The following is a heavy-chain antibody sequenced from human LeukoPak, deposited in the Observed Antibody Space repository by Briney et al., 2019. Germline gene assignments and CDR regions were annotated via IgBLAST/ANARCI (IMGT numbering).Heavy chain of an antibody. Sequence: ASVKVSCKASGYTFTSYDTNWVRQATGQGLEWMGWMNPNSGNTGYAQKFQGRVTITRNTSISTAYMELRSLRSDDTAVYYCAREEGNWGDAFDIWGQGTMVTVSS. J-gene: IGHJ3*02. V-gene: IGHV1-8*03. CDR1: GYTFTSYD. D-gene: IGHD7-27*01. CDR2: MNPNSGNT. CDR3: AREEGNWGDAFDI.